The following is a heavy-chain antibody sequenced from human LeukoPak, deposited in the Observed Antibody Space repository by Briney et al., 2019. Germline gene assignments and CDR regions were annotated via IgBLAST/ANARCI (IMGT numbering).Heavy chain of an antibody. J-gene: IGHJ4*02. CDR2: INPNSGGT. Sequence: ASVKVSCKASGYTFTGYYMHWVRQAPGQGLEWMGWINPNSGGTNYAQKLQGRVTMTTDTSTSTAYMELRSLRSDDTAVYYCARDLPSTYYSNFTPDYWGQGTLVTVSS. D-gene: IGHD6-13*01. CDR1: GYTFTGYY. V-gene: IGHV1-2*02. CDR3: ARDLPSTYYSNFTPDY.